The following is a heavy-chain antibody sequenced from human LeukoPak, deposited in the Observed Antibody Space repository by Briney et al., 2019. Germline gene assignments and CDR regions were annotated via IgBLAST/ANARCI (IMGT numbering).Heavy chain of an antibody. D-gene: IGHD6-6*01. J-gene: IGHJ4*02. CDR3: AKDLSSSWNDY. V-gene: IGHV3-23*01. Sequence: PGGSLRLSCTASGFTFSSYPMTWVRHAPGGGLEWVSSISGRGSRSYYADSVEGRFTISRDNSKNTLYLQMNSLRDEDAAVYYCAKDLSSSWNDYWGQGALVTVSS. CDR2: ISGRGSRS. CDR1: GFTFSSYP.